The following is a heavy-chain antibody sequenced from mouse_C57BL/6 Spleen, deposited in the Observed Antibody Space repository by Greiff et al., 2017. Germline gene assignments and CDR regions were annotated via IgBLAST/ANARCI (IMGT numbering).Heavy chain of an antibody. D-gene: IGHD1-1*01. J-gene: IGHJ1*03. CDR1: GYTFTSYW. Sequence: QVQLQQPGAELVRPGTSVKLSCKASGYTFTSYWMHWVKQRPGQGLEWIGVIDPSDSYTNSNQKFKGKATLTVDTSSSTAYMQLSILTSEDSAVYYCARLGSTTRVKYFDVWGTGTTVTVSS. V-gene: IGHV1-59*01. CDR3: ARLGSTTRVKYFDV. CDR2: IDPSDSYT.